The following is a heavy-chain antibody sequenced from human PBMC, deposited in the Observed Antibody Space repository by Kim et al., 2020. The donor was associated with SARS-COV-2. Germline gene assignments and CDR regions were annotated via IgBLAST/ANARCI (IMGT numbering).Heavy chain of an antibody. J-gene: IGHJ6*02. Sequence: SETLSLTCAVYGGSFSGYYCSWIRQPPGKGLEWIGEINHSGSTNYNPSLKSRVTISVDTSKNQFSLKLSSVTAADTAVYYCARGRTVTTFFYYYYGMDVWGQGTTVTVSS. V-gene: IGHV4-34*01. CDR3: ARGRTVTTFFYYYYGMDV. CDR1: GGSFSGYY. D-gene: IGHD4-4*01. CDR2: INHSGST.